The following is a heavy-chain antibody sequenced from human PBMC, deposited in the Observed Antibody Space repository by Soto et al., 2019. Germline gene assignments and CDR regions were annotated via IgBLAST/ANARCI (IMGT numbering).Heavy chain of an antibody. CDR3: AKDWDVAAPDTRSDLDS. D-gene: IGHD6-13*01. J-gene: IGHJ4*02. CDR2: ISFDGSSK. V-gene: IGHV3-30*18. CDR1: GFTFRTYG. Sequence: GWSLRLSCVASGFTFRTYGMHWVRQAPGKGLEWVAVISFDGSSKDYADSVKGRFTISRDNSKNTMYLQMNSLRAEDTAVYYCAKDWDVAAPDTRSDLDSWGQGSLVTVSS.